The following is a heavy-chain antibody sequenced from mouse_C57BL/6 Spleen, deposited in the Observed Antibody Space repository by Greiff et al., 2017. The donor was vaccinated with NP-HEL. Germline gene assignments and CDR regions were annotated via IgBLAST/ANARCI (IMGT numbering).Heavy chain of an antibody. V-gene: IGHV5-17*01. CDR1: GFTFSDYG. Sequence: EVQGVESGGGLVKPGGSLKLSCAASGFTFSDYGMHWVRQAPEKGLEWVAYISSGSSTIYYADTVKGRFTISRDNAKNTLFLQMTSLRSEDTAMYYCARRDGYYPSYYAMDYWGQGTSVTVSS. D-gene: IGHD2-3*01. CDR3: ARRDGYYPSYYAMDY. CDR2: ISSGSSTI. J-gene: IGHJ4*01.